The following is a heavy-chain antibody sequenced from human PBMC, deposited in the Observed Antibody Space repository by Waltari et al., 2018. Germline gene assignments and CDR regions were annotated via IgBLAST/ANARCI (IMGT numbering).Heavy chain of an antibody. D-gene: IGHD6-19*01. CDR2: IDPKSGGT. CDR3: ARGVAAVPGGRWFDP. V-gene: IGHV1-2*02. J-gene: IGHJ5*02. CDR1: GYTFTDYW. Sequence: QVHLVQSGAEVKKPGASVKVSCKPSGYTFTDYWLHWGRQAPGHGPEWMGWIDPKSGGTNYAQKFQGRVTMTRDTSISTAYMELSSLRSDDTAIYYCARGVAAVPGGRWFDPWGQGTLVTVSS.